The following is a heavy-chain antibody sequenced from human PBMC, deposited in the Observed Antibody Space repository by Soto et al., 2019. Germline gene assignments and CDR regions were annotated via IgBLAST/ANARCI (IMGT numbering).Heavy chain of an antibody. CDR3: ATSYDTGFDP. V-gene: IGHV1-18*04. D-gene: IGHD3-9*01. CDR2: IKVDSGYT. CDR1: GYPFIKYG. Sequence: QLQLVQSAAEVKKPGASVRVSCKAYGYPFIKYGNSWIRQAPEQGLEWMGWIKVDSGYTNYAQKFQGRVTMTADTSSDTAFMELRSLRLDDTAVYFCATSYDTGFDPWGQGTLVSVSS. J-gene: IGHJ5*02.